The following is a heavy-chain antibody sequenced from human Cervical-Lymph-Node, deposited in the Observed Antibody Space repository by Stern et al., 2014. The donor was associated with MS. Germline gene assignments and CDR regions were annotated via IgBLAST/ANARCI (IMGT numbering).Heavy chain of an antibody. J-gene: IGHJ4*02. CDR3: ARAFSSPEPLDH. CDR2: INPKGGST. CDR1: GYTFTSYY. Sequence: QVQLVQPGAEVKKPGASVNVSCKASGYTFTSYYIHWVRQAPGQGLEWMGIINPKGGSTSHAQKFQGRVTMTTDMSTTTVYMEVSSLRAEDTAVYYCARAFSSPEPLDHWGQGTLVTVSS. V-gene: IGHV1-46*01. D-gene: IGHD6-13*01.